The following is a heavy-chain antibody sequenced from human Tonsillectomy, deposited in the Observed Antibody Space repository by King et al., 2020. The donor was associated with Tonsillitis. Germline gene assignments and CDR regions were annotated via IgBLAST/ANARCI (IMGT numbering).Heavy chain of an antibody. J-gene: IGHJ5*02. CDR3: AKDKRGYGDNNWFDP. V-gene: IGHV3-23*04. CDR1: GFTFSDYA. Sequence: VQLVESGGGLVQPGGSLRLSCAASGFTFSDYAMSWVRQGPGKGLEWVSAVISSGGSTYYAYSVKGRFTISRDNSKNTLYLQMNSLRAEDMAVYYCAKDKRGYGDNNWFDPWGQGTLVIVSS. CDR2: VISSGGST. D-gene: IGHD4-17*01.